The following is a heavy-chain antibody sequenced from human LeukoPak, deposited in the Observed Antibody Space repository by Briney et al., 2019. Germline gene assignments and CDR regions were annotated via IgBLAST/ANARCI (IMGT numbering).Heavy chain of an antibody. V-gene: IGHV3-53*01. Sequence: GGSLRLSCAASGFTVCSNYMSWVRQAPGKGLEWVSVIYSGGSAYYADSVKGRFTISRDNSKNTLYLQMNSRRAEDTAVYYCARVAVAGNYFDYWGQGTLVTVSS. CDR2: IYSGGSA. CDR1: GFTVCSNY. D-gene: IGHD6-19*01. CDR3: ARVAVAGNYFDY. J-gene: IGHJ4*02.